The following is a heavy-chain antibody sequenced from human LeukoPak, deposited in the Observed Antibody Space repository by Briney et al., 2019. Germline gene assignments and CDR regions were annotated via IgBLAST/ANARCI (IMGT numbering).Heavy chain of an antibody. Sequence: SETLSLTCTVSGGSISSYYWSWIRQPPGKGLEWIGYIYYSGSTNYYPSLKSRVTISVDTSKNQFSLKLSSVTAADTAVYYCARDAGYYGSGSLDVWGKGTTVTVSS. J-gene: IGHJ6*04. CDR2: IYYSGST. CDR3: ARDAGYYGSGSLDV. V-gene: IGHV4-59*01. D-gene: IGHD3-10*01. CDR1: GGSISSYY.